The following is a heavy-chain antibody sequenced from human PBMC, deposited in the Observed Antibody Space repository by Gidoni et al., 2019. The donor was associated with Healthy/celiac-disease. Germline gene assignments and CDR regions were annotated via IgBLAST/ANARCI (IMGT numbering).Heavy chain of an antibody. CDR1: GYPFTSYA. J-gene: IGHJ1*01. Sequence: QVQLVQSGAEVKKPGASVKVSCKASGYPFTSYAMHWGRQAPGQRLEWMGWITAGNGNTKYSQKFQGRVTITRDTSASTAYMELSSLRSEDTAVYYCARGGYCSSTSCYKYFQHWGQGTLVTVSS. CDR2: ITAGNGNT. CDR3: ARGGYCSSTSCYKYFQH. D-gene: IGHD2-2*01. V-gene: IGHV1-3*01.